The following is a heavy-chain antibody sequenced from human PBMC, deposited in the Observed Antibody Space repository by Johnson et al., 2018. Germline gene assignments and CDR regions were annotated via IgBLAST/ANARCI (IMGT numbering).Heavy chain of an antibody. CDR3: ALHRSLRPRDHYADMDV. D-gene: IGHD3-10*01. CDR2: ISWNSAVI. CDR1: GCTFDDYA. V-gene: IGHV3-9*01. Sequence: EVQLVESGGGLVQPGRSLRLSCAVSGCTFDDYAMHWVRQPPGKGLAWVSRISWNSAVIGYVASVKGRFHIPRDNSQKTVIQQMSSRRAEDTAVYYCALHRSLRPRDHYADMDVWGQGTTVTVSS. J-gene: IGHJ6*02.